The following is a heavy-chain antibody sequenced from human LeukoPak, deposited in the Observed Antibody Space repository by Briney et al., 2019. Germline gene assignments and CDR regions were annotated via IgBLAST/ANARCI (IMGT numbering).Heavy chain of an antibody. V-gene: IGHV1-8*01. CDR3: ARAFSAYGSGSYSLDY. CDR2: MNPNSGNT. J-gene: IGHJ4*02. Sequence: ASVKVSCKASGYTFTSYDINWVRQATGQGLEWMGWMNPNSGNTGYAQKFQGRVTTTRNTSISTAYMELSSLRSEDTAVYYCARAFSAYGSGSYSLDYWGQGTLVTVSS. CDR1: GYTFTSYD. D-gene: IGHD3-10*01.